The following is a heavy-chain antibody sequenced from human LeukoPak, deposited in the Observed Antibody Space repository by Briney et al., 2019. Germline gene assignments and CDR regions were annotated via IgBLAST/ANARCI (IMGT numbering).Heavy chain of an antibody. D-gene: IGHD3-16*02. J-gene: IGHJ5*02. CDR3: ARLSMITFGGVIEDDKP. V-gene: IGHV4-39*01. Sequence: SETLSLTCTVSGGSISSSSYYWGWIRQPPGKGLEWIGSIYYSGSTYYNPSLKSRVTISVDTSKNQFSLKLSSVTAADTAVYYCARLSMITFGGVIEDDKPWGQGTLVTVSS. CDR1: GGSISSSSYY. CDR2: IYYSGST.